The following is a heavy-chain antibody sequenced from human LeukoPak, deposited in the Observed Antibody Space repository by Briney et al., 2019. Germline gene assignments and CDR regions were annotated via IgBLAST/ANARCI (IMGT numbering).Heavy chain of an antibody. CDR1: GFTFDDYG. V-gene: IGHV3-30*02. J-gene: IGHJ4*02. D-gene: IGHD3-10*01. Sequence: PGGSLRLSCAASGFTFDDYGMSWVRQAPGKGLEWVAFIPYDGTNKYYADSVKGRFTISRDNSKNTLYLQMNSLRAADTALYYCVQGTRRGAITMVRGVIGKSYYFDSWGQGTLVTVSS. CDR3: VQGTRRGAITMVRGVIGKSYYFDS. CDR2: IPYDGTNK.